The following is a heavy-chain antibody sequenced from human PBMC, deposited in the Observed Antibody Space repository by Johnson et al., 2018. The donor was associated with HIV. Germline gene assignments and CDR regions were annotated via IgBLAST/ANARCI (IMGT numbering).Heavy chain of an antibody. V-gene: IGHV3-30*02. CDR1: GFTFSSYG. Sequence: QVQLVESGGGVVQPGGSLRLSCAASGFTFSSYGMHWVRQAPGKGLEWVAFIRYDGSNKYYADSVKGRFTISRDNSKNTLYLQMNSLRAEDTAVYYCASRTGWDAFDLWGQGTMVTVSS. CDR3: ASRTGWDAFDL. D-gene: IGHD7-27*01. CDR2: IRYDGSNK. J-gene: IGHJ3*01.